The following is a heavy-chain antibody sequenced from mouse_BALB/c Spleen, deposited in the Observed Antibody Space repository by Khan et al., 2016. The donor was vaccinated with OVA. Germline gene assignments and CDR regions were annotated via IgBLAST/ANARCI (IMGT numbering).Heavy chain of an antibody. CDR3: ARKNYYDYAMDY. Sequence: EVELVESGPGLVKPSQSLSLTCTVTGYSITSDYAWDWIRQFPGNKLEWMGYISYGGSTSYNPSLKSRISITRDTSKNQFFLQLNSVTTEDTAAYYCARKNYYDYAMDYWGQGTSVTVSS. CDR2: ISYGGST. V-gene: IGHV3-2*02. D-gene: IGHD1-1*01. CDR1: GYSITSDYA. J-gene: IGHJ4*01.